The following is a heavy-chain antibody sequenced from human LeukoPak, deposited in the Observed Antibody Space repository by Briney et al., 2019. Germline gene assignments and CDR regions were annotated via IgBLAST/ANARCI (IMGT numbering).Heavy chain of an antibody. CDR3: ARGRTYGYSYGHNWFDP. J-gene: IGHJ5*02. Sequence: SETLSLTCTVSGGSISSYYWSWIRQPPGKGLEWIGYIYYSGSTNYNPSLKSRVTISVDTSKNQFSLKLSSVTAADTAVYYCARGRTYGYSYGHNWFDPWGQGTLVTVSS. V-gene: IGHV4-59*12. D-gene: IGHD5-18*01. CDR2: IYYSGST. CDR1: GGSISSYY.